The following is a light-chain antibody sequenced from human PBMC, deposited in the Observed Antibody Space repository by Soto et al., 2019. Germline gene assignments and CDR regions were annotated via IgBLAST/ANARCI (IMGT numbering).Light chain of an antibody. CDR2: GGN. V-gene: IGLV2-23*01. Sequence: QSALTQPASVSGSPGQSITISCTGTSSDVGSYNLVSWYQQHPGNAPKLMIYGGNQRPSGVSNRFSGSKSGNTASLTISGLQAEDEADYYCCSYAGSSIPYVFGTGTKVTVL. CDR3: CSYAGSSIPYV. J-gene: IGLJ1*01. CDR1: SSDVGSYNL.